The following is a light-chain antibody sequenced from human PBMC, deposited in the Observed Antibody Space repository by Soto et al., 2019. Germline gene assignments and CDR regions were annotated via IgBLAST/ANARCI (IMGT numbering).Light chain of an antibody. CDR1: QSVSSY. V-gene: IGKV3-11*01. CDR3: QQRSNWLT. CDR2: DAS. Sequence: EIVLTQSPATLSLSPGERATLSCRASQSVSSYLAWYQQKPGQAPRLLIYDASNRATGIPARFSGSGSGTDFTITISSLDPEDFAVYYCQQRSNWLTFGGGTKVEIK. J-gene: IGKJ4*01.